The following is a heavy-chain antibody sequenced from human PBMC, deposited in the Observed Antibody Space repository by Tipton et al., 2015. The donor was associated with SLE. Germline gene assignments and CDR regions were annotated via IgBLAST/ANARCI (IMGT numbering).Heavy chain of an antibody. D-gene: IGHD6-6*01. CDR3: ARGGYSSSSLTSFHS. J-gene: IGHJ4*02. Sequence: LRLSCTVSGGSISSGSYYWSWIRQPAGKGLEWIGRIYTSGSTNYNPSLKSRVTISVDTSKNQFSLKLNSVTAADTAVYYCARGGYSSSSLTSFHSWGPGTLVTVSS. V-gene: IGHV4-61*02. CDR1: GGSISSGSYY. CDR2: IYTSGST.